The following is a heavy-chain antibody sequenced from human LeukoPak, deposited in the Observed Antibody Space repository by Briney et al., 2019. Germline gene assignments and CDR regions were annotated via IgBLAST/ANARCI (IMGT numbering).Heavy chain of an antibody. CDR2: IWYDGSNK. V-gene: IGHV3-33*01. CDR1: GFTFSSYG. D-gene: IGHD6-13*01. CDR3: ARIGQQLVRGGMYV. Sequence: GGSLRLSCAASGFTFSSYGMHWVRQAPGKGLEWVAVIWYDGSNKYYADSVKGRFTISRDSSKNTLYLQMNSLRAEDTAVYYCARIGQQLVRGGMYVWGQGTTVTVSS. J-gene: IGHJ6*02.